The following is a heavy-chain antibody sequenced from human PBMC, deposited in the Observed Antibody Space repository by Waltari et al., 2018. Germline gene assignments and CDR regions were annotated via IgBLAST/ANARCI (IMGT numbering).Heavy chain of an antibody. D-gene: IGHD1-26*01. J-gene: IGHJ6*02. V-gene: IGHV4-39*07. CDR3: ARSGSYLSMDV. CDR2: IYYSGST. CDR1: GGSISSSSYY. Sequence: QLQLQESGPGLVKPSETLSLTCTVSGGSISSSSYYWGWIRQPPGKGLEWIGSIYYSGSTYYNPSLKSRVTISVDTSKNQFSLKLSSVTAADTVVYYCARSGSYLSMDVWGQGTTVTVSS.